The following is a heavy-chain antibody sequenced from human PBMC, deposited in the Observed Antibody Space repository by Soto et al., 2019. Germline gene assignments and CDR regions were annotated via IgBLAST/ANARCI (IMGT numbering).Heavy chain of an antibody. J-gene: IGHJ3*01. CDR3: ARGGTSGWLKGADDV. CDR2: IIPMFGIP. Sequence: QVQLVQSGAEVKKPGSSVKVSCKASGGTLNKHAITWVRLAPGQGLEWLGGIIPMFGIPNYPQKFQGRVTITADDTTNTSHMELHSLTSDDTAVYYCARGGTSGWLKGADDVWGQGTMVTVSS. D-gene: IGHD6-13*01. V-gene: IGHV1-69*01. CDR1: GGTLNKHA.